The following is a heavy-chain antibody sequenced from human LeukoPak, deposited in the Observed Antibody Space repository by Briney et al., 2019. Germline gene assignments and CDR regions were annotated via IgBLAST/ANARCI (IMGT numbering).Heavy chain of an antibody. D-gene: IGHD2-2*01. CDR3: ATLYCSSTSCYGGYFDY. V-gene: IGHV1-8*03. CDR1: GYTFTSYD. CDR2: INPNSGNT. Sequence: ASVKVSCKASGYTFTSYDINWVRQATGQGLEWMGWINPNSGNTGYAQKFQGRVTITRNTSISTAYMELSSLRSDDTAVYYCATLYCSSTSCYGGYFDYWGQGTLVTVSS. J-gene: IGHJ4*02.